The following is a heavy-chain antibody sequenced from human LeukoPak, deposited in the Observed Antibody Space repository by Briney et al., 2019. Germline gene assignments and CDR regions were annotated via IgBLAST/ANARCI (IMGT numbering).Heavy chain of an antibody. CDR1: GYSISSGYY. Sequence: SETLSLTCTVSGYSISSGYYWGWIRQPPGKGLEWIGSIYHSGSTYYNPSLKSRVTISVDTSKNQFSLKLSSVTAADTAVYYCARVFDSGSQAYFYYMDVWGKGTTVTIFS. D-gene: IGHD3-10*01. CDR2: IYHSGST. J-gene: IGHJ6*03. V-gene: IGHV4-38-2*02. CDR3: ARVFDSGSQAYFYYMDV.